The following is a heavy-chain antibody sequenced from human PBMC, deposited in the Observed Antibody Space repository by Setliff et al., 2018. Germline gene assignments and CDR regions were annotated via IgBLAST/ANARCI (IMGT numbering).Heavy chain of an antibody. CDR3: AQTKGFVDGYLDP. V-gene: IGHV1-2*02. CDR2: INPNSGVT. J-gene: IGHJ5*02. Sequence: ASVKVSCKASGYTFTTYAISWMRQAPGQGLEWMGWINPNSGVTKYAQKFQGRVTMTSDTSISIVYMDLTRLTSDDTAVYYCAQTKGFVDGYLDPWGQGTLVTVSS. CDR1: GYTFTTYA. D-gene: IGHD2-21*02.